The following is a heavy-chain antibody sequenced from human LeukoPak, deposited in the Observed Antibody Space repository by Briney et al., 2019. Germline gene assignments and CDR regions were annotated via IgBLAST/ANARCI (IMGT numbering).Heavy chain of an antibody. Sequence: ASVKVSCKASGYTFTGYYMHWVRQAPGQGLEWMGGINPNSGGTNYAQKFQGRVTMTRDTSIKTSYMELNTLRSDDTAVYYCARPPTGHYDYEVFDYWGQGTLVTVSS. V-gene: IGHV1-2*02. J-gene: IGHJ4*02. CDR3: ARPPTGHYDYEVFDY. CDR1: GYTFTGYY. D-gene: IGHD5-12*01. CDR2: INPNSGGT.